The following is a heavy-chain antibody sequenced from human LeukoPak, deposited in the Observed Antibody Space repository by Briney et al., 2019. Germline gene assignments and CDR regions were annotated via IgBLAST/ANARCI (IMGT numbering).Heavy chain of an antibody. D-gene: IGHD2-15*01. CDR3: AGEIVYCSGGSCYTDFDY. V-gene: IGHV3-23*01. CDR2: ISGSGGST. Sequence: PGGSLRLSCAASGFTFSSYAMSWVRQAPGKGLEWVSAISGSGGSTYYADSVKGRFTISRDNSKNTLYLQMSSLRAEDTAVYYCAGEIVYCSGGSCYTDFDYWGQGTLVTVSS. J-gene: IGHJ4*02. CDR1: GFTFSSYA.